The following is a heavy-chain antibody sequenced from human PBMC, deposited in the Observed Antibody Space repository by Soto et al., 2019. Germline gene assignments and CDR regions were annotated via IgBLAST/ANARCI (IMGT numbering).Heavy chain of an antibody. CDR2: ISGSGGST. CDR3: AKDHPPLDQYYYDSSGYYDGYFDY. Sequence: GSLRLSCAASGFTFSSYAMSWVRQAPGKGLEWVSAISGSGGSTYYADSVKGRFTISRDNSKNTLYLQMNSLRAEDTAVYYCAKDHPPLDQYYYDSSGYYDGYFDYWGQGTLVTVSS. CDR1: GFTFSSYA. J-gene: IGHJ4*02. D-gene: IGHD3-22*01. V-gene: IGHV3-23*01.